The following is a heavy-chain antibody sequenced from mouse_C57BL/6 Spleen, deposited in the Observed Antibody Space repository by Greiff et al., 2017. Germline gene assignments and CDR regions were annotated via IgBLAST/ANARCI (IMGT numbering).Heavy chain of an antibody. Sequence: EVQLVESGAELVRPGASVKLSCTASGFNIKDDYMHWVKQRPEQGLEWIGWIDPENGDTEYASKFQGKATITADTSSNTAYLQLSSLTSEDTAVYYCTTFGWDGAYWGQGTLVTVSA. CDR1: GFNIKDDY. J-gene: IGHJ3*01. D-gene: IGHD4-1*01. V-gene: IGHV14-4*01. CDR2: IDPENGDT. CDR3: TTFGWDGAY.